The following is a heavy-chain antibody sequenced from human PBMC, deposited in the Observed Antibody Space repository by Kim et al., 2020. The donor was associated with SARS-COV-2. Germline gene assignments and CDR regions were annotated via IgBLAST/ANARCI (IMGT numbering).Heavy chain of an antibody. CDR3: ARGRLELRDY. Sequence: NTKYSQKCQGRVTITRDTSASTAYMGLGSLRSEDTAVYYCARGRLELRDYWGQGTLVTVSS. CDR2: NT. J-gene: IGHJ4*02. D-gene: IGHD1-7*01. V-gene: IGHV1-3*01.